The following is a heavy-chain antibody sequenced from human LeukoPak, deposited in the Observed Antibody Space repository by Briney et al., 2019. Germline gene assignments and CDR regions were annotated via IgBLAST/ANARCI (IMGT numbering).Heavy chain of an antibody. V-gene: IGHV4-39*01. CDR3: ARHVKGQWPWYLDY. D-gene: IGHD6-19*01. Sequence: PSETLSLTCTVSGRSTRSSSYYWGWIRQPPGKGLEWIGSIYYSGSTYYNPSLKSRITVSVDKSKNEFSLKLSCVSADDTAVYYCARHVKGQWPWYLDYWGPGTLVTVSS. CDR1: GRSTRSSSYY. CDR2: IYYSGST. J-gene: IGHJ4*02.